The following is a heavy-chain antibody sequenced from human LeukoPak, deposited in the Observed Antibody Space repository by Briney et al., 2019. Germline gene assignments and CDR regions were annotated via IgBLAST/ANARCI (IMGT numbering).Heavy chain of an antibody. D-gene: IGHD6-13*01. CDR2: IYTSGST. J-gene: IGHJ6*03. Sequence: SETLSLTCTVSGGSISSYYWSWIRQPAGKGLERIGRIYTSGSTNYNPSLKSRVTISVDKSKNQFSLKLSSVTAADTAVYYCARESPYSSSYYYYYMDVWGKGTTVTVSS. CDR1: GGSISSYY. V-gene: IGHV4-4*07. CDR3: ARESPYSSSYYYYYMDV.